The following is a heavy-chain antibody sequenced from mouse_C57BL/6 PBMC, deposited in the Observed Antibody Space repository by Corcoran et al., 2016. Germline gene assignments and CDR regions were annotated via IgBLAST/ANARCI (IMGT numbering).Heavy chain of an antibody. CDR3: ARYAMDY. J-gene: IGHJ4*01. Sequence: QIQLVQSGPELKKPGETVKISCKASGYTFTTYGMSWVKQAPGKGLKWMGWINTYSGVPTYADDFKGRFAFSLETSASTAYLQINNLKNEDTATYFCARYAMDYWGQGTSVTVSS. CDR1: GYTFTTYG. V-gene: IGHV9-3*01. CDR2: INTYSGVP.